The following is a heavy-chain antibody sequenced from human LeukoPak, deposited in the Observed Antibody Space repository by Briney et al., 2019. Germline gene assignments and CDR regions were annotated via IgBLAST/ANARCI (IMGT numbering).Heavy chain of an antibody. D-gene: IGHD5-12*01. J-gene: IGHJ4*02. CDR3: ATERGYSGFFDY. CDR1: GFTFSSYS. V-gene: IGHV3-48*04. Sequence: PGGSLRLSCAASGFTFSSYSMNWVRQAPGKGLEWVSYISSSSSIIYYADSVKGRFTISRDNAKNSLYLQMNSLRAEDTAMYYCATERGYSGFFDYWGQGTLVTVSS. CDR2: ISSSSSII.